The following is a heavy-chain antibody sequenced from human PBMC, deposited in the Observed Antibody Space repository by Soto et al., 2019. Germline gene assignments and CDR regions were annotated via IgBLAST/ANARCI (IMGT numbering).Heavy chain of an antibody. J-gene: IGHJ3*02. CDR3: AKMGMWGAFDI. CDR1: GGSISSDY. D-gene: IGHD7-27*01. Sequence: SETLSLTCTVSGGSISSDYWSWIRQPPGKGLEWIGYIYYSGSTNYNPSLKSRVTISVDTSKNQFSLKLSSVTAADTAVYYCAKMGMWGAFDIWGQGTMVTVSS. CDR2: IYYSGST. V-gene: IGHV4-59*08.